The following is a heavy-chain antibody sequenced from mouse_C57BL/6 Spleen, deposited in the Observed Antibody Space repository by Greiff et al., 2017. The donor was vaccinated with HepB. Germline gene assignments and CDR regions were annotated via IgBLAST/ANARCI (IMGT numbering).Heavy chain of an antibody. CDR2: IYPGGGYT. J-gene: IGHJ1*03. CDR3: AVSGYYGSSSLGYCDV. D-gene: IGHD1-1*01. CDR1: GYTFTNYW. Sequence: VQLQQSGAELVRPGTSVKMSCKASGYTFTNYWIGWAKQRPGHGLEWIGDIYPGGGYTNYNEKFKGKATLTADKSSSTAYMQFSSLTSEDSAIYFCAVSGYYGSSSLGYCDVWGTGTTVTVSS. V-gene: IGHV1-63*01.